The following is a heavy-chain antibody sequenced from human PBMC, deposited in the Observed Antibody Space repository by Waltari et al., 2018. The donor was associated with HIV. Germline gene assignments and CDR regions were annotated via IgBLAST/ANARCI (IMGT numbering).Heavy chain of an antibody. V-gene: IGHV3-21*03. Sequence: EVQLVESGGGLVKPGGSLRLSLAASGFTFSTSHMDCVRQAPGKGLELVSSISSVGSYIYYPDSFKGRFTISRDNAKNSLYLQMNSLRAEDTAVYYCAGGGYDYAWGTYRPFDYWGQGTLVTVSS. J-gene: IGHJ4*02. CDR3: AGGGYDYAWGTYRPFDY. CDR1: GFTFSTSH. CDR2: ISSVGSYI. D-gene: IGHD3-16*02.